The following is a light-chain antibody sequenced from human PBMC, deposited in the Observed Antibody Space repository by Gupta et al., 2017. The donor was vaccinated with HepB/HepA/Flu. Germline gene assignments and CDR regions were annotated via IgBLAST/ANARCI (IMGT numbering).Light chain of an antibody. V-gene: IGLV2-23*02. CDR3: CSYAGSSTFVV. J-gene: IGLJ2*01. CDR1: SSDVGSYNL. Sequence: QSALTQPASVSGSPGQPITISCTVTSSDVGSYNLVSWYQQHPGKAPKLMIYEVSKRPSGVSNRFSGSKSGNTASLTISGLQAEDEADYYCCSYAGSSTFVVFGGGTKLTVL. CDR2: EVS.